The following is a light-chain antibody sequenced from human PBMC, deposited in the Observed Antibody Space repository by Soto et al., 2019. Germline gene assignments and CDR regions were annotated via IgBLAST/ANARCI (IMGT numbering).Light chain of an antibody. CDR1: QGISSY. J-gene: IGKJ2*01. Sequence: DIQMTQSPSSLSASVGDRVTITCRASQGISSYLNWYQQKPGKAPKLLIYAASSLQSGVPSRFSGRGSGTDFTLTISSLQPEDFATYYCQQSYSTPRTFGQGTKLEI. CDR2: AAS. CDR3: QQSYSTPRT. V-gene: IGKV1-39*01.